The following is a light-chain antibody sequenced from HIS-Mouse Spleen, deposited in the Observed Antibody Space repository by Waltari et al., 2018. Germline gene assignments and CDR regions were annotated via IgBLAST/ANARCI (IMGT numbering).Light chain of an antibody. V-gene: IGLV6-57*04. CDR1: SGSIASNY. CDR2: EDN. CDR3: QSYDSSNLV. J-gene: IGLJ3*02. Sequence: NFMLTQPHSVSESPGKTVTISCTRSSGSIASNYVPWYPQRPGSAPTTVIYEDNQRPSGVPDRFSGSIDSSSNSASLTISGLKTEDEADYYCQSYDSSNLVFGGGTKLTVL.